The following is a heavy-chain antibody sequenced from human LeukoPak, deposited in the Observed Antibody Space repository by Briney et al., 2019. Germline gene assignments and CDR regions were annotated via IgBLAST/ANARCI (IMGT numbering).Heavy chain of an antibody. Sequence: PGGSLRLSCAASGFTFSSYSMNWVRQAPGKGLEGVSYITSSSSTIYYADSVKSRFTITSDNAKNSLYLQMNSLRDEDTAVYYCARDDSDFWSGYYIPFDYWGQGTLVTVSS. CDR2: ITSSSSTI. D-gene: IGHD3-3*01. J-gene: IGHJ4*02. CDR1: GFTFSSYS. CDR3: ARDDSDFWSGYYIPFDY. V-gene: IGHV3-48*02.